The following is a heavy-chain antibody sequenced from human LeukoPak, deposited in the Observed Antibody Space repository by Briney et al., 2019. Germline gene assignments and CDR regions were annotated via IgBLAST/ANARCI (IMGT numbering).Heavy chain of an antibody. J-gene: IGHJ4*02. Sequence: PSETLSLTCAVYGGSFSGYYWSWIRQPPGKGLEWIGEINHSGSTNYNPSLKSRVTISVDTSKNQFSLKLSSVTAADTAVYYCARGLLQDSGYGIDYWGQGTLVTVSS. D-gene: IGHD5-12*01. CDR2: INHSGST. V-gene: IGHV4-34*01. CDR1: GGSFSGYY. CDR3: ARGLLQDSGYGIDY.